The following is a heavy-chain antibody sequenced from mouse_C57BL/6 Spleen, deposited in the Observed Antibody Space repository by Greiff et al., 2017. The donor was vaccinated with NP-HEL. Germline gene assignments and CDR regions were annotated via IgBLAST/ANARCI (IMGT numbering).Heavy chain of an antibody. CDR1: GYTFTDYY. CDR3: ARKADGFDY. Sequence: QVQLQQSGAELVKPGASVKLSCKASGYTFTDYYINWVKQRPGQGLEWIGWIFPGSGSTYYNEKFKGKATFTVDKSSSTAYMSLSSLTSEDSAVCLYARKADGFDYWGQGTTLTVSS. V-gene: IGHV1-75*01. CDR2: IFPGSGST. J-gene: IGHJ2*01.